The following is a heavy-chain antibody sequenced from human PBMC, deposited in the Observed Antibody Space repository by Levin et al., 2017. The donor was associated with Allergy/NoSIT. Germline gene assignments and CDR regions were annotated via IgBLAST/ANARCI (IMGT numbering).Heavy chain of an antibody. CDR1: GFPFSSNY. V-gene: IGHV3-53*01. J-gene: IGHJ3*02. CDR2: IYSGGST. CDR3: ASSRSITFGGVIVPRGAFDI. Sequence: LSLPCAASGFPFSSNYMSWVRQAPGKGLEWVSVIYSGGSTYYADSVKGRFTISRDNSKNTLYLQMNSLRAEDTAVYYCASSRSITFGGVIVPRGAFDIWGQGTMVTVSS. D-gene: IGHD3-16*02.